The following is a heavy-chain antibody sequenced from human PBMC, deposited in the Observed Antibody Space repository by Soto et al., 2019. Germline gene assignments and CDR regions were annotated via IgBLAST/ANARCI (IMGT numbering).Heavy chain of an antibody. CDR1: GYTFTSYD. CDR3: ARGREPAAIEGHYYMDV. J-gene: IGHJ6*03. D-gene: IGHD2-2*02. CDR2: MNPNSGNT. Sequence: GASVKVSCMASGYTFTSYDINWVRQATGQGLEWMGWMNPNSGNTGYAQKFQGRVTMTRNTSISTAYMELSSLRSEDTAVYYCARGREPAAIEGHYYMDVWGKGTTVTVSS. V-gene: IGHV1-8*01.